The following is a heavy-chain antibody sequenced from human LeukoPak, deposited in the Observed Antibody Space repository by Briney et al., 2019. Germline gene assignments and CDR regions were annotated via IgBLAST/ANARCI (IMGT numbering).Heavy chain of an antibody. CDR2: IKSKTHGGTR. V-gene: IGHV3-15*01. CDR3: AYAADYFDF. CDR1: GFTFNTYG. Sequence: GGSLRLSCAASGFTFNTYGMTWVRQAPGKGLEWVGHIKSKTHGGTRDYAAPVKGRFTISRDDSKNTLNLQMNSLKTEDTAVYLGAYAADYFDFWGQGTLVTVSS. D-gene: IGHD5-12*01. J-gene: IGHJ4*02.